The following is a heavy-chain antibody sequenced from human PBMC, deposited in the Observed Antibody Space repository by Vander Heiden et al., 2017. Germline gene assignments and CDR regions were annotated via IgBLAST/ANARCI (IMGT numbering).Heavy chain of an antibody. CDR1: GFTVSSSG. D-gene: IGHD6-13*01. J-gene: IGHJ4*02. CDR3: AREIHSSSCF. CDR2: IWYDGSNK. Sequence: QVQLVESGGGVVQPGRSLSLSCAASGFTVSSSGMHWVRQAPGKGLEWVAVIWYDGSNKYYADSVKGRFTISRDNSKNTLYLQMNSLRAEDTAVYYCAREIHSSSCFWGQGTLVTVSS. V-gene: IGHV3-33*01.